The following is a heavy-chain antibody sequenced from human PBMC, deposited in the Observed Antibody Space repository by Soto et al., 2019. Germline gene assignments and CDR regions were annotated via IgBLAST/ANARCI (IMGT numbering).Heavy chain of an antibody. D-gene: IGHD3-3*01. Sequence: GGSLRLSCAASGFTFSSYSMIWVRQAPGKGLEWVSSISSSSSYIYYADSVKGRFTISRDNAKNSLYLQMNSLRAEDTAVYYCARVVGYDFWSGRNYYYMDVWGKGTTVTVSS. V-gene: IGHV3-21*01. CDR1: GFTFSSYS. J-gene: IGHJ6*03. CDR2: ISSSSSYI. CDR3: ARVVGYDFWSGRNYYYMDV.